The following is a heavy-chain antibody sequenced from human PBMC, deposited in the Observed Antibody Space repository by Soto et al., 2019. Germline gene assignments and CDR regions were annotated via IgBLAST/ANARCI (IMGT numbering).Heavy chain of an antibody. V-gene: IGHV3-23*01. J-gene: IGHJ4*02. D-gene: IGHD3-3*01. CDR3: AKDLETDLGRRLQIWSY. Sequence: GGSLRLSCAASGFTFSSYAMSWVRQAPGKGLEWVSAISGSGGSTYYADSVKGRFTISRDNSKNTLYLQMNSLRAEDTAVYYCAKDLETDLGRRLQIWSYWGQGTLVTVSS. CDR1: GFTFSSYA. CDR2: ISGSGGST.